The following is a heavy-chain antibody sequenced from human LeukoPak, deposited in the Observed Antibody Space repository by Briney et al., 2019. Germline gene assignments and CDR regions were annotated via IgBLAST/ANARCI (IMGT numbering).Heavy chain of an antibody. D-gene: IGHD1/OR15-1a*01. CDR3: ATSESQTKFDY. V-gene: IGHV5-51*01. J-gene: IGHJ4*02. CDR2: LFPGDSET. CDR1: GYSFTTYW. Sequence: GESLKISCKGSGYSFTTYWIGWVRQMPGKGLEWIGILFPGDSETLYSASFQGQVTISADKSINTAYLQWSSLKASDTAMYYCATSESQTKFDYWGQGTLVTVSS.